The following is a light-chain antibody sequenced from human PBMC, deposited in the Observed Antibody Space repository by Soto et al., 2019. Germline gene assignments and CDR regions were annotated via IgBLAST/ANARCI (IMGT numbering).Light chain of an antibody. V-gene: IGLV1-47*01. Sequence: QPVLTQPLSASGTPGQRVTISCSGSSSNIGTNHVYWYQQFPGTAPKVLIYDNDQRPSGIPERFSGSKSGTSASLAISGLRSEDEGDYYCAAWDDSLSSAVFGGGTKLTVL. J-gene: IGLJ3*02. CDR1: SSNIGTNH. CDR2: DND. CDR3: AAWDDSLSSAV.